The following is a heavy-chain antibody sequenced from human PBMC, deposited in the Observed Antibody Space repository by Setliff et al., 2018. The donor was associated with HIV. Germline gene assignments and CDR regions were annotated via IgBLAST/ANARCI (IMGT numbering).Heavy chain of an antibody. CDR2: IDPEDGDT. D-gene: IGHD3-16*01. CDR3: AWGTQRPIDS. CDR1: GHTFTDYS. J-gene: IGHJ4*02. Sequence: ASVKVSCKVSGHTFTDYSIHWVQQAPGKGLEWMGLIDPEDGDTVYAEKFQGRVTITADRSIDIAYMKLSSLTSEDTAMYFCAWGTQRPIDSWGQGTLVTVSS. V-gene: IGHV1-69-2*01.